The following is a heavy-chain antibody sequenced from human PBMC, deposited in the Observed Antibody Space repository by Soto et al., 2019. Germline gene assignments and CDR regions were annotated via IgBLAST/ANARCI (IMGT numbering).Heavy chain of an antibody. CDR3: ANDLRRGITMVRGVPNCFDP. CDR2: ISGSGGST. Sequence: GWSLRLSCAASGFTFTRYSMNWVRQAPGEGLEWVSAISGSGGSTYYADSVKGRFTISRDNSKNTLYLQMNSLRAEDTAVYYCANDLRRGITMVRGVPNCFDPWAQGTLVTV. CDR1: GFTFTRYS. D-gene: IGHD3-10*01. J-gene: IGHJ5*02. V-gene: IGHV3-23*01.